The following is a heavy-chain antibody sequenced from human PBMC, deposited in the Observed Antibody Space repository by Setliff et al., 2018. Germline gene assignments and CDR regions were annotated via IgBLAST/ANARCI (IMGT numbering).Heavy chain of an antibody. J-gene: IGHJ6*03. D-gene: IGHD5-18*01. Sequence: SVKVSCKASGGTFSSYGVTWVRQAPGQGLEWMGGTIPMFGTTNYAQKFQGRVTIITDASTSTSYMALSSLTSADTAVYYCAREGVDTRSSTDYRYYMDVWGKGTAVTVSS. CDR2: TIPMFGTT. CDR1: GGTFSSYG. V-gene: IGHV1-69*05. CDR3: AREGVDTRSSTDYRYYMDV.